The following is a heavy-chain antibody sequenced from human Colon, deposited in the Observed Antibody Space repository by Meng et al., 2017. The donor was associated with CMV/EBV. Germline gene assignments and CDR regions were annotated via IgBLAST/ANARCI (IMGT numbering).Heavy chain of an antibody. V-gene: IGHV4-39*07. CDR3: ARAMDCRGCGYQMVSHFDH. CDR2: IYYSGST. J-gene: IGHJ5*02. Sequence: SETLSLTCTVSGGSMSSSSFYWGWIRPPPGKGLEWIGHIYYSGSTYYNPSLKGRVTISIDTSKNQFSLNLNSVTAADTAVYYCARAMDCRGCGYQMVSHFDHWGQGTLVTVSS. CDR1: GGSMSSSSFY. D-gene: IGHD3-10*01.